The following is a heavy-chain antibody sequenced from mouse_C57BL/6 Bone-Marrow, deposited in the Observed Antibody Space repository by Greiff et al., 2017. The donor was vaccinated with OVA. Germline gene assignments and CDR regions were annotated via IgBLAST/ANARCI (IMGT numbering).Heavy chain of an antibody. CDR2: INPNNGGT. V-gene: IGHV1-26*01. J-gene: IGHJ2*01. D-gene: IGHD2-3*01. CDR3: ARGRGDGYCDY. CDR1: GYTFTDYY. Sequence: EVQLQQSGPELVKPGASVKISCKASGYTFTDYYMNWVKQSHGKSLEWIGDINPNNGGTSYNQKFKGKATLTVDKSSSTAYMELRSLTSEDAAVDYCARGRGDGYCDYWGQGNTLTVSS.